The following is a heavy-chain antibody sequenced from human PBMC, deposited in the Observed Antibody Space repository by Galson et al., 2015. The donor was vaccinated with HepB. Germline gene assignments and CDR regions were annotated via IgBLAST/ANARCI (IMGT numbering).Heavy chain of an antibody. CDR3: ARGSVPRYDFWSGYFNWFDP. Sequence: SLRLSCAASGFTFSGSAMHWVRQASGKGLEWVGRIRSKVNNYATAYAESVTGRFTISRDDSKNTTYLQMNSLKTEDTAVYYCARGSVPRYDFWSGYFNWFDPWGQGTLVTVSS. CDR1: GFTFSGSA. J-gene: IGHJ5*02. D-gene: IGHD3-3*01. V-gene: IGHV3-73*01. CDR2: IRSKVNNYAT.